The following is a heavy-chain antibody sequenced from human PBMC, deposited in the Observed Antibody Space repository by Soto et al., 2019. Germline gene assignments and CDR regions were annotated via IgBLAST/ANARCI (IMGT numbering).Heavy chain of an antibody. Sequence: GGSLRLSCAAAGFTVSSHYMSWVRPAPGQGLEWISIIYSAGNTYYADSVKGRFTISRDNSKNTLYLQMNSLGAEDTAVYYCARDFVVGGPTINYYYGMDVWGQGTTVTVSS. V-gene: IGHV3-66*01. CDR3: ARDFVVGGPTINYYYGMDV. J-gene: IGHJ6*02. CDR2: IYSAGNT. CDR1: GFTVSSHY. D-gene: IGHD1-26*01.